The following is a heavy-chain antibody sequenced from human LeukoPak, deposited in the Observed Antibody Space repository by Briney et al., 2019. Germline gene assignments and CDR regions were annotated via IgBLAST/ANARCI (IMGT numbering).Heavy chain of an antibody. Sequence: SETLSLTCAVYGGSLRGYYRSWIRQPPGKGLDWIGEINHSGSTNYNPSLKSRVIISVDTSKNQFSLKLSSVIAADTAVYYCARGLNYYDSSGRKGDNYYYYYGMDVWGQGTTVTVSS. V-gene: IGHV4-34*01. J-gene: IGHJ6*02. CDR1: GGSLRGYY. D-gene: IGHD3-22*01. CDR2: INHSGST. CDR3: ARGLNYYDSSGRKGDNYYYYYGMDV.